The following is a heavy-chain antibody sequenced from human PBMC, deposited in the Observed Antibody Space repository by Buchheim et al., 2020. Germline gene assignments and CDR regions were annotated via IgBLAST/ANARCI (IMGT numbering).Heavy chain of an antibody. CDR3: ARTEGGYSYGYRVYYFDY. V-gene: IGHV4-39*01. CDR1: GGSISSSSYY. CDR2: IYYSGST. Sequence: QLQLQESGPGLVKPSETLSLTCTVSGGSISSSSYYWGWIRQPPGKGLEWIGSIYYSGSTYYNPSLKRRVTISVDTSKNQFSLKLSSVTAADTAVYYCARTEGGYSYGYRVYYFDYWGQGTL. D-gene: IGHD5-18*01. J-gene: IGHJ4*02.